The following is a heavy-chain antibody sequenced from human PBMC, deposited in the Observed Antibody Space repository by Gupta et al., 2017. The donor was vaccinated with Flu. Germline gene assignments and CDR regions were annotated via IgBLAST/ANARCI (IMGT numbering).Heavy chain of an antibody. CDR3: ASPWAKIGYYQFDY. J-gene: IGHJ4*02. Sequence: QLQLPESGPGLVKPSDTLSLTCTVSGGHISSNYYYRGWIRPPPGKGLEWIGCIFYSGGAYYNPSLESRVTRSVDTSKNQFSLQLRSVTAADTAVYFCASPWAKIGYYQFDYWGQGTLVTVSS. D-gene: IGHD3-3*01. CDR1: GGHISSNYYY. V-gene: IGHV4-39*01. CDR2: IFYSGGA.